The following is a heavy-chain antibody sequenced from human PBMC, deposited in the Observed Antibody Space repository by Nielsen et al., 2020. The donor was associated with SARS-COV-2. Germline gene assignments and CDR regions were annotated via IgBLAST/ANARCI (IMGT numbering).Heavy chain of an antibody. Sequence: GESLKISCSASGFTFTSYGMNWVRQAPGKGLEWVSYISSSSSTIYYADSVKGRFTISRDNAKNSLYLQMNSLRAEDTAVYYCARVGSSGWIQHWGQGTLVTVSS. J-gene: IGHJ1*01. CDR1: GFTFTSYG. V-gene: IGHV3-48*01. CDR3: ARVGSSGWIQH. D-gene: IGHD6-19*01. CDR2: ISSSSSTI.